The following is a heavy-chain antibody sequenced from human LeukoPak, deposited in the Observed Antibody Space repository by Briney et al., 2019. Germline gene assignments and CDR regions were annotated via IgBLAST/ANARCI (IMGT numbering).Heavy chain of an antibody. CDR1: GITFSTYD. J-gene: IGHJ4*02. D-gene: IGHD6-19*01. V-gene: IGHV3-30*03. Sequence: PGGTLRLSCAASGITFSTYDMSWVRQAPGKGLEWVAVISYDGSNKYYADSVKGRFTISRDNSKNTLYLQMNSLRAEDTAVYYCASGWVAVAGLDYWGKETLVTVSS. CDR3: ASGWVAVAGLDY. CDR2: ISYDGSNK.